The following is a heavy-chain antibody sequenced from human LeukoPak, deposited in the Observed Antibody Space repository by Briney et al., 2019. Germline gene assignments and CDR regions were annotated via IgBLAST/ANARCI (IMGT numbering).Heavy chain of an antibody. V-gene: IGHV4-4*02. J-gene: IGHJ4*02. CDR2: IYHSGST. D-gene: IGHD5-12*01. CDR3: ARDKGLRLLRGFDY. Sequence: SGTLSLTCAVSGGSISSSNWWSWVRQPPGKGLEWIGEIYHSGSTNYNPSLKSRVTISVDKSKNQFSLKLSSVTAADTAVYHCARDKGLRLLRGFDYWGQGTLVTVSS. CDR1: GGSISSSNW.